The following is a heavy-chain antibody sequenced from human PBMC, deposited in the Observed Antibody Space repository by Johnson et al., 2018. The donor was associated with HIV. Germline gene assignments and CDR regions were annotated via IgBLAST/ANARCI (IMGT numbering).Heavy chain of an antibody. CDR1: GFTFSSYG. CDR2: IWYDGSNK. Sequence: QVQLVESGGGVVQPGRSLRLSCVASGFTFSSYGMHWVRQAPGKGLEWVAVIWYDGSNKYYADSVKGRFTISRDNSKNTLYLQMNSLRAEDTAVYYCAKGLADFFAFDIWGQVTMVTVSS. CDR3: AKGLADFFAFDI. J-gene: IGHJ3*02. V-gene: IGHV3-33*06. D-gene: IGHD2/OR15-2a*01.